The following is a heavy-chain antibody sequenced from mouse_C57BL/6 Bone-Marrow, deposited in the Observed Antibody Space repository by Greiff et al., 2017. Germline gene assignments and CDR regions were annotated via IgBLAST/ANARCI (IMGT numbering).Heavy chain of an antibody. CDR1: GFTFSSYG. D-gene: IGHD1-1*01. V-gene: IGHV5-6*01. Sequence: EVQLVEPGGDLVKPGGSLKLSCAASGFTFSSYGMSWVRQTPDKSLEWVATISSGGSYTYYPDSVKGRFTISRDNAKNTLYLQMSSLKSEDTAMYYCASLITTVWGYWGQGTTLTVSS. CDR3: ASLITTVWGY. J-gene: IGHJ2*01. CDR2: ISSGGSYT.